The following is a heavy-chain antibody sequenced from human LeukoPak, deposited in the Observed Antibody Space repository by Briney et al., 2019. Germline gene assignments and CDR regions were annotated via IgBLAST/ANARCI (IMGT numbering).Heavy chain of an antibody. J-gene: IGHJ4*02. V-gene: IGHV3-30*02. CDR2: IRYDGSNK. D-gene: IGHD3-10*01. CDR1: GFTFSSYG. CDR3: AKHRPSMVRGVIEDY. Sequence: GGSLRLSCAASGFTFSSYGMHWVRQAPGKGLEWVAFIRYDGSNKYYADSVKGRFTISRDNSKNTLYLQMNSLRAEDTAVHYCAKHRPSMVRGVIEDYWGQGTLVTVSS.